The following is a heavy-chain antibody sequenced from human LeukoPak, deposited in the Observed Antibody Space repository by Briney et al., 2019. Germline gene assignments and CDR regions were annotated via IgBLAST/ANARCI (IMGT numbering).Heavy chain of an antibody. V-gene: IGHV5-51*01. J-gene: IGHJ4*02. D-gene: IGHD3-10*01. CDR1: GYTLTSYW. Sequence: GESLKISCRGSGYTLTSYWIGWVRQMPGKGLEWMGIIYPGDSDTRYSPSFQGQVTISADKSISTAYLQWSSLQASDTAMYYCAVDTNNYYGSGSFDYWGQGTLVTVSS. CDR2: IYPGDSDT. CDR3: AVDTNNYYGSGSFDY.